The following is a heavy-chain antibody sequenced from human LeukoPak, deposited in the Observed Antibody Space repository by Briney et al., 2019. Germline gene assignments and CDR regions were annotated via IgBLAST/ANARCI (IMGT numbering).Heavy chain of an antibody. Sequence: ASVKVSCKASGYTFTSYDINGVRQATGQGLEWMVWMNPNSGNTGYAQKFQGRVTMTRDTSTSTVYMELSSLRSEDTAVYYCARVDSSSCRTRCAFDIWGQGTMVTVSS. J-gene: IGHJ3*02. CDR2: MNPNSGNT. D-gene: IGHD6-13*01. CDR1: GYTFTSYD. CDR3: ARVDSSSCRTRCAFDI. V-gene: IGHV1-8*01.